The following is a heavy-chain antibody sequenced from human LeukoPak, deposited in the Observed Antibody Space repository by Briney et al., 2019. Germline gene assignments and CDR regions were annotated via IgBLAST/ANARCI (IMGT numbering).Heavy chain of an antibody. CDR2: IYHSGST. D-gene: IGHD1-26*01. Sequence: PSETLSLNCTVSGYSISSGYYWGWIRQPPGKGLEWIGSIYHSGSTYYNPSLKSRVTISVDTSKNQFSLKLSSVTAADTAVYYCARGSDYYYYYYMDVWGKGTTVTVSS. V-gene: IGHV4-38-2*02. CDR3: ARGSDYYYYYYMDV. J-gene: IGHJ6*03. CDR1: GYSISSGYY.